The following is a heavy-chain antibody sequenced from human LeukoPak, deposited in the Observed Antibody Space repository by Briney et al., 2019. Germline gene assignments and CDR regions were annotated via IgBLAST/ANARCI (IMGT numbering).Heavy chain of an antibody. Sequence: ASVNVSCKASGYTFTSYYMHWVRQAPGQGLEWMGIINPSGGSTSYAQKFQGRVTMTSDTSTSTVYMELSSLRSEDTAVYYCARAGGEMPFDYWGQGTLVTVSS. CDR3: ARAGGEMPFDY. CDR1: GYTFTSYY. D-gene: IGHD5-24*01. J-gene: IGHJ4*02. CDR2: INPSGGST. V-gene: IGHV1-46*01.